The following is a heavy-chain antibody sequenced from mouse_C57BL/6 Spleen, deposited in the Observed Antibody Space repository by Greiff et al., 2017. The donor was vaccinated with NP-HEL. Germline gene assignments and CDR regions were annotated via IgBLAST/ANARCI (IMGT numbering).Heavy chain of an antibody. Sequence: VQLQQSGPELVKPGASVKISCKASGYTFTDYYMNWVKQSHGKSLEWIGDINPNNGGTSYNQKFKGKATLTVDKSSSTAYMELRSLTSEDSAVYYCALSRAYYFDYWGQGTTLTVSS. V-gene: IGHV1-26*01. D-gene: IGHD3-1*01. J-gene: IGHJ2*01. CDR1: GYTFTDYY. CDR3: ALSRAYYFDY. CDR2: INPNNGGT.